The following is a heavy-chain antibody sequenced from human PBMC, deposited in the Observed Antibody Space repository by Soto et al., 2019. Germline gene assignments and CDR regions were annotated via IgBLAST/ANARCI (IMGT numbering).Heavy chain of an antibody. J-gene: IGHJ4*02. CDR1: GYSFANNG. CDR3: AKSHGSGRADF. CDR2: ISGYNGNT. D-gene: IGHD3-10*01. V-gene: IGHV1-18*01. Sequence: QIQLVQSGAEVKKPGASVKVSCRASGYSFANNGITWVRQAPGQGLEWMGWISGYNGNTKYAQSVQDRVTMTTDTSTSTAYMELRRLRYDDTAVYYCAKSHGSGRADFWGQGTLVTVSS.